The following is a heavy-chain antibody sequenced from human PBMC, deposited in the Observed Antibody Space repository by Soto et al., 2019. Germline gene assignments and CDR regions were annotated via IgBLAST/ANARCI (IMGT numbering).Heavy chain of an antibody. CDR1: GYTFTSYD. CDR2: MNPNSGNT. CDR3: ARGGRAKNPGYYYDSSGYYLAPNY. J-gene: IGHJ4*02. V-gene: IGHV1-8*01. D-gene: IGHD3-22*01. Sequence: GASVKVSCKASGYTFTSYDINWARQATGQGLEWMGWMNPNSGNTGYAQKFQGRVTMTRNTSISTAYMELSSLRSEDTAVYYCARGGRAKNPGYYYDSSGYYLAPNYWGQGTLVTVSS.